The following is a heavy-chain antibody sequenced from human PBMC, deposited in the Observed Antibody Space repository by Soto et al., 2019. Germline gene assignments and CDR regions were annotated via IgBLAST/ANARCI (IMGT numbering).Heavy chain of an antibody. D-gene: IGHD2-2*01. Sequence: SQTLSLTCAISGDSVSSNSAAWNWIRQSPSRGLEWLGRTYYRSKWYNDYAVSVKSRITINPDTSKNQFSLQLNSVTPEDTAVYYCARDWYCSSSSCYEDPNWFDPWGQGTLVTVSS. V-gene: IGHV6-1*01. CDR1: GDSVSSNSAA. CDR3: ARDWYCSSSSCYEDPNWFDP. J-gene: IGHJ5*02. CDR2: TYYRSKWYN.